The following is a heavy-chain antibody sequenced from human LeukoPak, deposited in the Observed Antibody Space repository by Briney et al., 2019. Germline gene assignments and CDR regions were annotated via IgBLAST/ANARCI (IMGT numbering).Heavy chain of an antibody. V-gene: IGHV3-15*01. Sequence: GGSLRLSCEASGFTFTNAWMNWVRQAPGKGPEWVGRMKSKRDGGATEYAAPVKGRFTISRDNSKNTFHLQMNSLRAEDTAVYYCARRAGDYSHPYDYWGQGTLVTVSS. CDR1: GFTFTNAW. CDR2: MKSKRDGGAT. D-gene: IGHD3-22*01. CDR3: ARRAGDYSHPYDY. J-gene: IGHJ4*02.